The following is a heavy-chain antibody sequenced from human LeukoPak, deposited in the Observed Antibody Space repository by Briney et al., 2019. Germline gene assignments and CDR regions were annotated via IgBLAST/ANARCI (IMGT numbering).Heavy chain of an antibody. Sequence: GGSLRLSCAASGFTFSNYGMNWVRQAPGKGLEWVAFIHFDGSNKYYADSVKGRFTISRDNSKNTLYLQVNSLRAEDTAVYYCAKAEIYHDSSGYPRGAFDIWGQGTTVTVSS. J-gene: IGHJ3*02. CDR1: GFTFSNYG. CDR3: AKAEIYHDSSGYPRGAFDI. D-gene: IGHD3-22*01. CDR2: IHFDGSNK. V-gene: IGHV3-30*02.